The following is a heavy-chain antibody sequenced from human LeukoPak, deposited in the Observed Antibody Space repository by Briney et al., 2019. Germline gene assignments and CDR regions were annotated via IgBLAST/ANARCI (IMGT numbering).Heavy chain of an antibody. J-gene: IGHJ2*01. Sequence: PSETLSLTCTVSGGSISSYYWSWIRQPPGKGLEWIGYIYYSGSTNYNPSLKSRVTISVDTSKNQFSLKLSSVTAADTAVYYCASTKLKAGTTVVTPHWYFDLWGRGTLVTVSS. CDR2: IYYSGST. CDR1: GGSISSYY. D-gene: IGHD4-23*01. CDR3: ASTKLKAGTTVVTPHWYFDL. V-gene: IGHV4-59*08.